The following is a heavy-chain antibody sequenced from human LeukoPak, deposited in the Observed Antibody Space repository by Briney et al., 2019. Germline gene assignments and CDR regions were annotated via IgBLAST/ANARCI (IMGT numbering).Heavy chain of an antibody. CDR2: ISAYNGNT. CDR3: ARTVGQWLVGNWFDP. D-gene: IGHD6-19*01. CDR1: GYTFTSYG. V-gene: IGHV1-18*01. Sequence: ASVKVSCKASGYTFTSYGISWVRQAPGQGLEWMGWISAYNGNTNYAQKLQGRVTMTTDTSTSTAYMELRSLRSDDTAVYYCARTVGQWLVGNWFDPWGRGTLVTVSS. J-gene: IGHJ5*02.